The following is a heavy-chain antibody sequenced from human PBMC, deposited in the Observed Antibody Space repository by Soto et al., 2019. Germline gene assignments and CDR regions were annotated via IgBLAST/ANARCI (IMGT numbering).Heavy chain of an antibody. Sequence: PGGSLRLSCAASGFTFSSYSMNWVRQAPGKGLEWVSYISSSSSTIYYADSVKGRFTISRDNAKNSLYLQMNSLRDEDTAVYYCARGDPFDTMFGVVDYYYYYGMXVWGQGTTVTVSS. V-gene: IGHV3-48*02. CDR3: ARGDPFDTMFGVVDYYYYYGMXV. J-gene: IGHJ6*02. CDR2: ISSSSSTI. CDR1: GFTFSSYS. D-gene: IGHD3-3*01.